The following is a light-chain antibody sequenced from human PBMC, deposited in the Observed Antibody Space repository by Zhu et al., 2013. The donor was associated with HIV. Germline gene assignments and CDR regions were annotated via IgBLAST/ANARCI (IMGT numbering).Light chain of an antibody. V-gene: IGLV1-44*01. CDR3: ATRDDSLDGPVV. CDR2: VND. J-gene: IGLJ2*01. CDR1: DSNIGSNF. Sequence: QSVLTQPPSASGAPGQRVTISCSGTDSNIGSNFVNWYQQFPGTAPKLLIYVNDRRPSGVPDRFSASKSGTSASLAISGLQSEDEAEYFCATRDDSLDGPVVFGGGTYLTVL.